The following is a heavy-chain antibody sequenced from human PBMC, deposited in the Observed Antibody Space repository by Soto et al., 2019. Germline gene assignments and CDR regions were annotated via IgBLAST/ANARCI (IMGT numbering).Heavy chain of an antibody. CDR3: ARDTGDGTFDF. V-gene: IGHV1-3*01. Sequence: ASVKVSCKASGYTFSSYAMHWVRQAPGQRLEWMGWINAGYGNTKSSQKFQDRVTISRDTSASTAYMELTSLRSEDTAVYYCARDTGDGTFDFWGQGTPVTVSS. J-gene: IGHJ4*02. CDR2: INAGYGNT. D-gene: IGHD7-27*01. CDR1: GYTFSSYA.